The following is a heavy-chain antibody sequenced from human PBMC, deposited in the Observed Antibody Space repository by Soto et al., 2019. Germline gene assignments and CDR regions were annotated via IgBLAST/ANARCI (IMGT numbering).Heavy chain of an antibody. V-gene: IGHV3-30*03. Sequence: PGGSLRLSCAASVCTFSSYGMHCVRHSPGKWLEWVEVISYDGSNKYYADSVKGRFTISRDNSKNTLYLQMNSLRAEDTAVYYCAIAGYSSSRGHEHWGQGRRAPVSS. CDR2: ISYDGSNK. J-gene: IGHJ4*02. D-gene: IGHD6-13*01. CDR3: AIAGYSSSRGHEH. CDR1: VCTFSSYG.